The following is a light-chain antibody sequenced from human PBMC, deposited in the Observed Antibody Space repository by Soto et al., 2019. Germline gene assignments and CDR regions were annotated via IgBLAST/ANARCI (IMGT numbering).Light chain of an antibody. J-gene: IGKJ1*01. V-gene: IGKV3-20*01. CDR2: AAS. Sequence: EILLTQSPSTLSLSPGEGVTLSCRASQSVTVNSLAWYKQKPGQAPRLLIYAASTRAAAVPDRFTGSGSGTDFALTIRSLEPEDFAVDYCQHYSNWPSFGQRTKVDIK. CDR1: QSVTVNS. CDR3: QHYSNWPS.